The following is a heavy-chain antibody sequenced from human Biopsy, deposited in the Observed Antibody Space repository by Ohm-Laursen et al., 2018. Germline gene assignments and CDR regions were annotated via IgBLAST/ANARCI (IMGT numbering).Heavy chain of an antibody. CDR3: AADINVWNVNY. CDR1: GYTLNELS. Sequence: ASVKVSCKVSGYTLNELSMHWVRQAPGKGLEWMGGFAPENGKTIYAQKFQGRVTMTEDTSTDTAYMELSSLRSEDTAAYYCAADINVWNVNYWGQGTQVTVSS. V-gene: IGHV1-24*01. J-gene: IGHJ4*02. D-gene: IGHD1-1*01. CDR2: FAPENGKT.